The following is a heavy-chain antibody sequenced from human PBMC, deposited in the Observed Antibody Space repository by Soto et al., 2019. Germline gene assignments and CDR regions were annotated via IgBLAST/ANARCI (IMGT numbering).Heavy chain of an antibody. CDR3: AKGIFAFAGYY. CDR1: GFTFSSYS. J-gene: IGHJ4*02. Sequence: GGSLRLSCAASGFTFSSYSMNWVRQAPGKGLEWVSSISSSSSNIYYADSVKGRFTISRDNAKNSLYLQMNSLRAEDTAVYYCAKGIFAFAGYYWGQGTLVTVSS. CDR2: ISSSSSNI. V-gene: IGHV3-21*04. D-gene: IGHD3-16*01.